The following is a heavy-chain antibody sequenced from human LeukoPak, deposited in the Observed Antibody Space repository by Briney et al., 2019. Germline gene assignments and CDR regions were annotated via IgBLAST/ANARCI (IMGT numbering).Heavy chain of an antibody. J-gene: IGHJ4*02. Sequence: SVKVSCKASGGIFSSYAISWVRQAPGQGLEWMGRIIPILGIANYAQKFQGRATITADKSTSTAYMDLSSLRSEDTAVYYCARDLPPYYFDYWGQGTLVTVSS. V-gene: IGHV1-69*04. CDR2: IIPILGIA. CDR3: ARDLPPYYFDY. CDR1: GGIFSSYA.